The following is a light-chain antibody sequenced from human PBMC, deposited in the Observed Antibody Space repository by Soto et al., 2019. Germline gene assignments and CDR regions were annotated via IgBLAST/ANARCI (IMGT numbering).Light chain of an antibody. V-gene: IGLV2-14*01. J-gene: IGLJ1*01. CDR1: SGDIGSYNR. Sequence: LTQPASVSGSPGQSITISCTGTSGDIGSYNRVSWYQQHPGKAPKLIIYEVTDRPSGVSNRFSGSKSGNTASLTISGLQAEDEAEYYGSSYTNINTRACVFGTGTKVTVL. CDR2: EVT. CDR3: SSYTNINTRACV.